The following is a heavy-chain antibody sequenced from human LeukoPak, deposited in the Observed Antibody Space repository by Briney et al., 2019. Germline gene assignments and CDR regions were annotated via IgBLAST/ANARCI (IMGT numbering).Heavy chain of an antibody. J-gene: IGHJ6*02. V-gene: IGHV1-8*01. CDR1: GYTFTSYD. Sequence: ASVKVSCKASGYTFTSYDINWVRQATGQGLEWMGWMNPNSGNTGYAQKFHGRVTMTRNTSISTAYMELSSLRSEDTAVYHCARLKLVDTAMSVYYGMDVWGQGTTVAVSS. CDR2: MNPNSGNT. D-gene: IGHD5-18*01. CDR3: ARLKLVDTAMSVYYGMDV.